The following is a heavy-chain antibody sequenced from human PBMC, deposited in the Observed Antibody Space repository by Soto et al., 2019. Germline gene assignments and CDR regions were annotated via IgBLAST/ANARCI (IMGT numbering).Heavy chain of an antibody. CDR3: ARDRIDYPDI. D-gene: IGHD4-17*01. J-gene: IGHJ4*02. Sequence: TLSLPCTVSGASIRTVGYYWSWIRQRPGKGLEWIAYIFYTGSAYYNPSLVSRLSISIDRSKNQFSLELRSVSVADSAVYYCARDRIDYPDIWGKAPLVT. CDR1: GASIRTVGYY. V-gene: IGHV4-31*03. CDR2: IFYTGSA.